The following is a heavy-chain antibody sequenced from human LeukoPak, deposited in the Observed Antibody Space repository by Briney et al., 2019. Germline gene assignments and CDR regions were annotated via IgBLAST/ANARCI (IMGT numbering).Heavy chain of an antibody. V-gene: IGHV3-7*04. CDR3: ARDGTYTDYDPDFGI. Sequence: GGSLRLSCAASGFTFSRFWMSWVRQAPEKGLEWVANIKQDGSEKYYVDSVKGRFTISRDNAKNSLYLQMNSLRAEDTAVFYCARDGTYTDYDPDFGIWGQGTLVTVSS. CDR2: IKQDGSEK. J-gene: IGHJ4*02. D-gene: IGHD5-12*01. CDR1: GFTFSRFW.